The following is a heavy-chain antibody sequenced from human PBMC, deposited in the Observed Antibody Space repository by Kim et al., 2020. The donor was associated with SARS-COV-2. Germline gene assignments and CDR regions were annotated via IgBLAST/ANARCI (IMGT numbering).Heavy chain of an antibody. V-gene: IGHV4-34*01. CDR3: ARGYGDYPG. J-gene: IGHJ4*02. CDR1: GGSFSGYY. Sequence: SETLSLTCAVYGGSFSGYYWSWIRQPPGKGLEWIGEINHSGSTNYNPSLKSRVTISVDTSKNQFSLKLSSVTAADTAVYYCARGYGDYPGWGQGTLVTVSS. CDR2: INHSGST. D-gene: IGHD4-17*01.